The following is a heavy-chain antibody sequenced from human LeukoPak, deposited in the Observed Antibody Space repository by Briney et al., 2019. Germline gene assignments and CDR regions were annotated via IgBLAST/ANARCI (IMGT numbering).Heavy chain of an antibody. J-gene: IGHJ4*02. V-gene: IGHV4-59*12. CDR3: ARERDGYNWIEADY. CDR1: GGSITNYY. D-gene: IGHD5-24*01. Sequence: SETLSLTCTVSGGSITNYYWSWIRQPPGKGLEWIGYIFYSGSTNYNPSLKSRVTISVDTSKNQFSLKLSSVTAADTAVYYCARERDGYNWIEADYWGQGTLVTVSS. CDR2: IFYSGST.